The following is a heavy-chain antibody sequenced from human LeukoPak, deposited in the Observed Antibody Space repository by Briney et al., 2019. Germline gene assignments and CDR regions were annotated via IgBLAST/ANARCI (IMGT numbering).Heavy chain of an antibody. CDR1: GLTFSSHS. V-gene: IGHV3-48*01. CDR2: IRSSSSTR. CDR3: ASWAGTTAGFSGPFDF. Sequence: GGSLRLSCAASGLTFSSHSMNWVRQAPGKGLEWISHIRSSSSTRTTYYADSVKSRFTISRDDATNSLYLQMNSLRGEDTAVYYCASWAGTTAGFSGPFDFWGQGTLVTVSS. J-gene: IGHJ4*02. D-gene: IGHD6-25*01.